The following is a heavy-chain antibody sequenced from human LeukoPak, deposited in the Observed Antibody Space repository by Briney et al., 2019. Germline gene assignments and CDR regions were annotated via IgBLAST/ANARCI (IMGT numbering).Heavy chain of an antibody. V-gene: IGHV3-30*04. D-gene: IGHD3-22*01. Sequence: GGSLRLSCAASGFTFSSYAMHWVRQAPGKGLEWVAVISYDGSNKYYADSVKGRFTISRDNSKNTLYLQMNSLRAEDTAVYYCARPPSYDSSGYFNPYFDYWGQGTLVTVSS. CDR3: ARPPSYDSSGYFNPYFDY. CDR2: ISYDGSNK. CDR1: GFTFSSYA. J-gene: IGHJ4*02.